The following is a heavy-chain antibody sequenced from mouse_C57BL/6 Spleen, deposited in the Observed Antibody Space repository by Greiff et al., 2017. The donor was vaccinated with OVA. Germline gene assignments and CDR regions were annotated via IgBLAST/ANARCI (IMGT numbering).Heavy chain of an antibody. V-gene: IGHV3-6*01. Sequence: EVKLQQSGPGLVKPSQSLSLTCSVTGYSITSGYYWNWIRQFPGNKLEWMGYISYDGSNNYNPSLKNRISITRDTSKNQFFLKLNSVTTEDTATYYCARDYSNYVYFDYWGQGTTLTVSS. D-gene: IGHD2-5*01. J-gene: IGHJ2*01. CDR2: ISYDGSN. CDR1: GYSITSGYY. CDR3: ARDYSNYVYFDY.